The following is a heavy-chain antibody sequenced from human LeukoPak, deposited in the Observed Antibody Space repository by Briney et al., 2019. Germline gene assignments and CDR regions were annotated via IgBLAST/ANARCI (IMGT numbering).Heavy chain of an antibody. CDR1: GYTLTGLS. CDR2: FDPEDGET. V-gene: IGHV1-24*01. CDR3: ARGLYFYGSGSPNDY. Sequence: GASVKVSCKVSGYTLTGLSMHWVRQAPGKGLEWMGGFDPEDGETIYAQKFQGRVTMTEDTSTDTAYMELSSLRSDDTAVYFCARGLYFYGSGSPNDYWGQGTLVTVSS. D-gene: IGHD3-10*01. J-gene: IGHJ4*02.